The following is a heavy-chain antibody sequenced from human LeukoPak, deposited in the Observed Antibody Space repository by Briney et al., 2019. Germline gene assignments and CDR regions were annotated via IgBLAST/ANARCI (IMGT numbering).Heavy chain of an antibody. Sequence: PGGSLRLSCAASGFPVSSYYMSGGRQAPGKGLEWVSVNYCGGSTYYADSVQGRFTLPRGQCQNTQYLQKNSLRAEDTAVYYCAKCTSGDRCAFDIWGQGTIVTVSS. CDR3: AKCTSGDRCAFDI. CDR1: GFPVSSYY. D-gene: IGHD1-14*01. V-gene: IGHV3-53*01. J-gene: IGHJ3*02. CDR2: NYCGGST.